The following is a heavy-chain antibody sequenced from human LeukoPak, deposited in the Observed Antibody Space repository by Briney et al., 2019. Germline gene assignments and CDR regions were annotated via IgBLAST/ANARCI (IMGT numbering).Heavy chain of an antibody. V-gene: IGHV3-30*02. J-gene: IGHJ6*03. CDR3: AKVSLSRAINYYYYYMDV. CDR2: IRYDGSNK. Sequence: PGGSLRLSRAASGFTFSSYGMHWVRQAPGKGLEWVAFIRYDGSNKYYADSVKGRFTISRDNSKNTLYLQMNSLRAEDTAVYYCAKVSLSRAINYYYYYMDVWGKGTTVTVSS. CDR1: GFTFSSYG.